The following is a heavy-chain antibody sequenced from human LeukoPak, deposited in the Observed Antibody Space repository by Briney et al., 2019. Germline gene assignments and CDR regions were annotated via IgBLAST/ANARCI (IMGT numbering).Heavy chain of an antibody. CDR3: GSGTMSGASPTDY. CDR2: ISWNSGSI. J-gene: IGHJ4*02. Sequence: GRSLRLSCAASGFTFDDYAMHWVRQAPGKGLEWVSGISWNSGSIGYADSVKGRFTNSRDNAENSLYLQMNSLRAEDTAVYYCGSGTMSGASPTDYWGQGTLVIVSS. D-gene: IGHD1-1*01. V-gene: IGHV3-9*01. CDR1: GFTFDDYA.